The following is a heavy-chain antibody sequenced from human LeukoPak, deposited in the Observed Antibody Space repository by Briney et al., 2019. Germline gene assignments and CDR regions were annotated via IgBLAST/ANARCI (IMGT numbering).Heavy chain of an antibody. J-gene: IGHJ4*02. Sequence: PSETLSLTCTVSGGSISSYYWSWIRQPPGKGLEWIGYIYYSGSTNYNPSLKSRVTISVDTSKNQFSLKLSSVTAADTAVYYCARSVTTYYYDSSGYGGLDYWGQGTLVTVSS. CDR3: ARSVTTYYYDSSGYGGLDY. D-gene: IGHD3-22*01. V-gene: IGHV4-59*12. CDR1: GGSISSYY. CDR2: IYYSGST.